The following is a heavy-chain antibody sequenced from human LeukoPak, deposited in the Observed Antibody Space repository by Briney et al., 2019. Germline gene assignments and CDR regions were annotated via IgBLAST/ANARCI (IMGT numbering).Heavy chain of an antibody. D-gene: IGHD3-3*01. CDR2: IRYDGSNK. Sequence: PGGSLRLSCAASGLTFSSYGVHWVRQAPGKGLEWVAFIRYDGSNKYYADSVKGRFTISRDNSKNTLYLQMNSLRAEDTAVYYCAKDQYFWSGYYSYFDYWGQGTLVTVSS. V-gene: IGHV3-30*02. J-gene: IGHJ4*02. CDR1: GLTFSSYG. CDR3: AKDQYFWSGYYSYFDY.